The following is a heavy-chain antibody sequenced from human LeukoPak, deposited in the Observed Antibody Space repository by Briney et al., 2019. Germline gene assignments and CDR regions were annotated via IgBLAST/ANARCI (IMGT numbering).Heavy chain of an antibody. Sequence: ASVKVCCKASGYTFTGYYMHWVRQAPGQGLEWMGWINPNSGGTNYAQKFQGRVTMTRDTSISTAYMELSRLRSDDTAVYYCARDLLYLGVVVTNDYWGQGTLVTVSS. CDR1: GYTFTGYY. V-gene: IGHV1-2*02. CDR2: INPNSGGT. J-gene: IGHJ4*02. D-gene: IGHD3-22*01. CDR3: ARDLLYLGVVVTNDY.